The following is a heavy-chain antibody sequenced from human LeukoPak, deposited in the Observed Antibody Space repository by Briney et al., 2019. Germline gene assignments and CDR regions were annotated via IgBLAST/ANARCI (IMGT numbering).Heavy chain of an antibody. CDR3: ARGHYVGSRF. Sequence: GGSLRLSCTDSGNDSDDYGMSWVRQVPRKGLEWVAGINWDGGATAYSDSVKGRFTITRDHAKNSLLLQMESLRAEDTAVYYCARGHYVGSRFWGQGTLVTVSS. V-gene: IGHV3-20*04. CDR1: GNDSDDYG. D-gene: IGHD3-10*02. CDR2: INWDGGAT. J-gene: IGHJ4*02.